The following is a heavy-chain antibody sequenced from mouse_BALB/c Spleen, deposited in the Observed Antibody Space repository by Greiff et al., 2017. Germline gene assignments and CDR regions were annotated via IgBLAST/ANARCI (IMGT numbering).Heavy chain of an antibody. CDR1: GYTFTSYW. CDR3: ARPNSFAY. CDR2: INPSTGYT. J-gene: IGHJ2*01. D-gene: IGHD4-1*02. V-gene: IGHV1-7*01. Sequence: QVQLQQSGAELAKPGASVKMSCKASGYTFTSYWMHWVKQRPGQGLEWIGYINPSTGYTEYNQKFKDKATLTADKSSSTAYMQLSSLTSEDSAVYYCARPNSFAYWGQGTTLTVSS.